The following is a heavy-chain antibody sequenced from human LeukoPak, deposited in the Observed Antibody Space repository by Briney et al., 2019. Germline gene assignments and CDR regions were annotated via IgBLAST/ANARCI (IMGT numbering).Heavy chain of an antibody. CDR1: GFTFSTYG. Sequence: PGRSLRLSCAASGFTFSTYGMPWVRQAPGKGLEWVALILYDGNNKYYADSVKGRFTISRDNSKNTLYLQMNSLRAEDTAVYYCAKGLSYDSSRYYYLNYWRQGTLVTVSS. J-gene: IGHJ4*02. CDR2: ILYDGNNK. D-gene: IGHD3-22*01. V-gene: IGHV3-30*18. CDR3: AKGLSYDSSRYYYLNY.